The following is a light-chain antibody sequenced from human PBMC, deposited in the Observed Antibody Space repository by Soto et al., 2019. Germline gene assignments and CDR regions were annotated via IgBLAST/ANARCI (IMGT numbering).Light chain of an antibody. CDR1: QSISSW. CDR3: QHYNSYSNT. CDR2: DAF. V-gene: IGKV1-5*01. J-gene: IGKJ2*01. Sequence: DIQMTQSPSTLSASVGDRVTITCRASQSISSWLAWYQQKPGKAPKLLIYDAFSLESGVPSRFSGSGSGTEFTLTISSLQPDDFATYCCQHYNSYSNTFGQGTKVDIK.